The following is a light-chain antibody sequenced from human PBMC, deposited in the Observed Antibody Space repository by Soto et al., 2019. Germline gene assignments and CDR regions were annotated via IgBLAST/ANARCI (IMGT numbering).Light chain of an antibody. Sequence: DIPMTQSPSSLSASVGDRFTITCRASQGISNSLAWYQQKPGKVHKLLIYAASTLQAGVPSRFSGSGSGTDFTLTISSLQPEDVATYYCQKYNSSPRTFGQGTKVEIK. V-gene: IGKV1-27*01. CDR3: QKYNSSPRT. J-gene: IGKJ1*01. CDR1: QGISNS. CDR2: AAS.